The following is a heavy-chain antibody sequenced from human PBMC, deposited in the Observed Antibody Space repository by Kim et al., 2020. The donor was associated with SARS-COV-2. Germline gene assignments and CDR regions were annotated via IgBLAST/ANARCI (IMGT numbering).Heavy chain of an antibody. V-gene: IGHV4-31*03. J-gene: IGHJ6*02. Sequence: SETLSLTCTVSGGSISSGGYYWSWIRQHPGKGLEWIGYIYYSGSTYYNPSLKSRVTISVDTSKNQFSLKLSSVTAADTAVYYCARDGRYCSGGSCYDWENYYYGMDVWGQGTTVTVSS. CDR3: ARDGRYCSGGSCYDWENYYYGMDV. D-gene: IGHD2-15*01. CDR2: IYYSGST. CDR1: GGSISSGGYY.